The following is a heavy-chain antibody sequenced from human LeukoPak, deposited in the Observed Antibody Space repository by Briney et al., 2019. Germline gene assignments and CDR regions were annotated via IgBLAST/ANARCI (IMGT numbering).Heavy chain of an antibody. J-gene: IGHJ5*02. Sequence: ASVKVSCKASGYTFTSYAISWVRQAPGQGLEWMGGIIPIFGTANYAQKFQGRVTITADESTSTAYMELSSLRSEDTAVYYCARARCHPCEEPHLNWFDPWGQGTLVTVSS. V-gene: IGHV1-69*13. CDR2: IIPIFGTA. D-gene: IGHD1-14*01. CDR1: GYTFTSYA. CDR3: ARARCHPCEEPHLNWFDP.